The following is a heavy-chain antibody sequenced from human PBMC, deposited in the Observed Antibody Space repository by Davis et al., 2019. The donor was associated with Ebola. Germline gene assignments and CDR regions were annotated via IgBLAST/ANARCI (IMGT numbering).Heavy chain of an antibody. CDR3: AKVLSRTPEDAFDI. CDR1: GFTFSSYW. V-gene: IGHV3-30*02. Sequence: GESLKISCAASGFTFSSYWMHWVRQAPGKGLEWVAFIRYDGSNKYYADSVKGRFTISRDNSKNTLYLQMNSLRAEDTAVYYCAKVLSRTPEDAFDIWGQGTMVTVSS. D-gene: IGHD1-14*01. J-gene: IGHJ3*02. CDR2: IRYDGSNK.